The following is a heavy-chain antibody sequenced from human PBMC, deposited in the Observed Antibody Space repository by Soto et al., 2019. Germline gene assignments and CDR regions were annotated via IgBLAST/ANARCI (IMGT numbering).Heavy chain of an antibody. Sequence: GGSLRLSCAASGFTFSSYGMHWVRQAPGKGLEWVAVISYDGSNKYYADSVKGRFTISRDNSKNTLYLQMNSLRAEDTAVYYCAKSIAVAGTYYYYGMDVWGQGTTVTVSS. D-gene: IGHD6-19*01. CDR2: ISYDGSNK. CDR3: AKSIAVAGTYYYYGMDV. J-gene: IGHJ6*02. V-gene: IGHV3-30*18. CDR1: GFTFSSYG.